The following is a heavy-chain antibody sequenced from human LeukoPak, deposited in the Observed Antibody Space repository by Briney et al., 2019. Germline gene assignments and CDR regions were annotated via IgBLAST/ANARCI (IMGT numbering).Heavy chain of an antibody. CDR3: ARGMTTVTKVYYYYYYMDV. D-gene: IGHD4-17*01. CDR1: GYTFTSYY. CDR2: INPSGGST. J-gene: IGHJ6*03. Sequence: GASVKVSCKASGYTFTSYYMHWVRQAPGQGLEWMGIINPSGGSTSYAQKFQGRVTMTRDMSTSTVYMELSSLRSEDTAVYYCARGMTTVTKVYYYYYYMDVWGRGTTVTVSS. V-gene: IGHV1-46*01.